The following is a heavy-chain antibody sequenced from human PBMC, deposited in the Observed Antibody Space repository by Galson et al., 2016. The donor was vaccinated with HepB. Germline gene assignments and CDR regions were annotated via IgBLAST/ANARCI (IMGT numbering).Heavy chain of an antibody. CDR3: ARQGFCSGSNCCGDAFDI. D-gene: IGHD2-15*01. J-gene: IGHJ3*02. CDR2: IDPSDSYT. V-gene: IGHV5-10-1*01. CDR1: GYSFTKHW. Sequence: QSGAEVKRPGESLKISCKVSGYSFTKHWIDWVRQMPGKGLEWMGRIDPSDSYTNYGPTFQGHVTISTDRATNTASLQWSSLKVSDTGIYFCARQGFCSGSNCCGDAFDIWGQGTTVTVSS.